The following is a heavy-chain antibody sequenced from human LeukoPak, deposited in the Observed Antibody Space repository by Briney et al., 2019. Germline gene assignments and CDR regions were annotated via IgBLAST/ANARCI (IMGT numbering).Heavy chain of an antibody. CDR3: AELYAVTTWVDV. CDR1: GYSLSRGYY. CDR2: IYHSGST. V-gene: IGHV4-38-2*01. J-gene: IGHJ6*02. D-gene: IGHD4-17*01. Sequence: SETLSLTRAVSGYSLSRGYYCGWIRPASGKGLERIGSIYHSGSTYYNQSLKSRVTISVDTSKNQFSQKRSSVTAADTPGYNGAELYAVTTWVDVWGEGATGSVSS.